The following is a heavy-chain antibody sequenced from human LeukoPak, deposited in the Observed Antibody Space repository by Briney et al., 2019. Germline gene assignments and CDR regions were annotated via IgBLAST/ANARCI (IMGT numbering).Heavy chain of an antibody. CDR3: AKDLSLRIAAAGTRRFDP. CDR1: GFTFSSYA. V-gene: IGHV3-23*01. Sequence: GGSLRLSCAGSGFTFSSYAMSWVRQAPGKGLEWVSAISGSGGSTYYADSVKGRFTISRDNSKNTLYLQMNSLRAEDTAVYYCAKDLSLRIAAAGTRRFDPWGQGTLVTVSS. J-gene: IGHJ5*02. CDR2: ISGSGGST. D-gene: IGHD6-13*01.